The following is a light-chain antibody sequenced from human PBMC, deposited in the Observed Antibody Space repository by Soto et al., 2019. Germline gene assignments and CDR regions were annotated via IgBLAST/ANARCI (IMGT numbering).Light chain of an antibody. CDR1: SSDVGGYNY. CDR3: SSYTSSSTLV. J-gene: IGLJ1*01. Sequence: VLSQPASVSGSPGQSITISCTGTSSDVGGYNYVSWYQQHPGKAPKLMIYEVSNRPSGVSNRFSGSKSGNTASLTISGLQAEDEADYYCSSYTSSSTLVFGTGTKVTVL. CDR2: EVS. V-gene: IGLV2-14*01.